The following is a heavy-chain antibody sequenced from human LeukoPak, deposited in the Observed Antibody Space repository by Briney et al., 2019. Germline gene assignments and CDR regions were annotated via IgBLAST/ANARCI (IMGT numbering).Heavy chain of an antibody. CDR3: ARKPAGIGDY. J-gene: IGHJ4*02. CDR1: GFTFSTYN. CDR2: ISSDSRII. Sequence: GGSLRLSCAASGFTFSTYNMNWVRQAPGKGLEWVSFISSDSRIIYYADSVKGRFTVSRDNAKNSLYLQMNSLTDEDTAVYYCARKPAGIGDYWGQGTLVTVSS. V-gene: IGHV3-48*02. D-gene: IGHD1-26*01.